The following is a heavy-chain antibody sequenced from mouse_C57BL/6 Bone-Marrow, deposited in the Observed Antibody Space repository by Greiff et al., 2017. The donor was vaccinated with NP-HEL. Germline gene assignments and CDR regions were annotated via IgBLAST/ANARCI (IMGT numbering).Heavy chain of an antibody. CDR2: IYPGSGST. CDR3: EREGIATVVADC. V-gene: IGHV1-55*01. J-gene: IGHJ2*01. CDR1: GYTFTSYW. D-gene: IGHD1-1*01. Sequence: VQLQQPGAELVKPGDSVKLSCKASGYTFTSYWITWVKQRPGQGLEWIGDIYPGSGSTNYNEKFKSKVTLTVDTSSSTAYMQLSSLTSEDSAVYYCEREGIATVVADCGGQGTAITVTA.